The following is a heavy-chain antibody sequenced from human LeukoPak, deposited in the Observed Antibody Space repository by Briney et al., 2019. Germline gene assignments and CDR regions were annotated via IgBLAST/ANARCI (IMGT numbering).Heavy chain of an antibody. J-gene: IGHJ4*02. D-gene: IGHD3-22*01. CDR3: ARDETRKYSSGYVGF. V-gene: IGHV3-21*04. CDR2: ITSGSSYI. CDR1: GFTFSSYA. Sequence: LGGSLRLSCAASGFTFSSYAMNWVRQAPGQGLEWVSSITSGSSYIYYADSVKGRFTISRDSAKSSLYLQMNSLRAEDTAVYYCARDETRKYSSGYVGFWGQGTVVTVSS.